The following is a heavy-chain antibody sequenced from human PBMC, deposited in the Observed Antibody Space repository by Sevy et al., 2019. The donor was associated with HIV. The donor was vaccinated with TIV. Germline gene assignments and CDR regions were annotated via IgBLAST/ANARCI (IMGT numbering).Heavy chain of an antibody. CDR3: AKEAYDDY. Sequence: GGSRGPSGAASGFTFSSYAIGGFPQPPGKGLGWVSAIIGSGGSTYYADSVKGRFTISRDNSKNTLYLQMNSLRAEDTAVYYCAKEAYDDYWGQGTLVTVSS. D-gene: IGHD3-22*01. V-gene: IGHV3-23*01. CDR1: GFTFSSYA. J-gene: IGHJ4*02. CDR2: IIGSGGST.